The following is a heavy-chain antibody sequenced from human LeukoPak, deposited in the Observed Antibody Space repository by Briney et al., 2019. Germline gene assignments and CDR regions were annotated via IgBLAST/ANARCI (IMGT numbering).Heavy chain of an antibody. CDR2: ISSSGSTI. CDR3: TRDICGSGGSCYAPGAFDI. Sequence: PGGSLRLSCAASGFTFSSYEMNWVRQAPGKGLEWVSYISSSGSTIYYADSVKGRFTISRDNAKNSLYLQMNSLRAEDTAVYYCTRDICGSGGSCYAPGAFDIWGQGTMVTVSS. CDR1: GFTFSSYE. D-gene: IGHD2-15*01. J-gene: IGHJ3*02. V-gene: IGHV3-48*03.